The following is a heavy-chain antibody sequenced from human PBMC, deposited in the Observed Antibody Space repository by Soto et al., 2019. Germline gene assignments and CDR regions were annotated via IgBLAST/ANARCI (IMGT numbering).Heavy chain of an antibody. CDR3: AGDGRGSASLWYDP. J-gene: IGHJ5*02. Sequence: SVKVSCKASGGTFSSYAISWVRQAPGHGLEWMGGTIPIFGTANYAQKFQGRVTITAGKSTSTAQMELRSLRSEATSVCYWAGDGRGSASLWYDPWGQGSRVTV. CDR2: TIPIFGTA. CDR1: GGTFSSYA. D-gene: IGHD3-10*01. V-gene: IGHV1-69*06.